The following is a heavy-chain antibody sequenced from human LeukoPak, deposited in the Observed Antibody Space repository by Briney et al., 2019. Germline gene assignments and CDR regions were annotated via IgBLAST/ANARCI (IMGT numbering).Heavy chain of an antibody. CDR1: GFTFSSYW. Sequence: GGSLRLACAASGFTFSSYWMDWVRQAPGKGRVWVSRINSEGSSTSYAGSVKGRFTISRDNAKNSLYRQMNSLRAEDTAVYYCARGSYGSGRPYYYDRSGYDGHAYWGQGTLVTVSS. D-gene: IGHD3-22*01. V-gene: IGHV3-74*01. CDR2: INSEGSST. J-gene: IGHJ4*02. CDR3: ARGSYGSGRPYYYDRSGYDGHAY.